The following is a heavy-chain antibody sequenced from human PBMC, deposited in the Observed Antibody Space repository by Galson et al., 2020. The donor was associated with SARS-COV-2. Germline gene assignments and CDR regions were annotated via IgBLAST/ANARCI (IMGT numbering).Heavy chain of an antibody. V-gene: IGHV3-33*01. CDR1: GFTFSSYG. CDR2: IWYDGSNK. Sequence: SCAASGFTFSSYGMHWVRQAPGKGLEWVAVIWYDGSNKYYADSVKGRFTISRDNSKNTLYLQMNSLRAEDTAVYYCARDLIGSSWYDDWGQGTLVTVSS. CDR3: ARDLIGSSWYDD. D-gene: IGHD6-13*01. J-gene: IGHJ5*02.